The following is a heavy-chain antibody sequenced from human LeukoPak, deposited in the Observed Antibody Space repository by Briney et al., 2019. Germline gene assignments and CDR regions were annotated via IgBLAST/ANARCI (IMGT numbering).Heavy chain of an antibody. V-gene: IGHV3-48*01. D-gene: IGHD3-16*01. J-gene: IGHJ6*02. CDR2: ISSSSSST. CDR3: AREIGMGAFDYYYYGMDV. Sequence: GGSLRLSCAASGFTFSAYSMNWVRQAPGKGLEWVSCISSSSSSTYYADSVKGRFTISRDNAKNSVYLQMNSLRSEDTAVYYCAREIGMGAFDYYYYGMDVWGQGTTVTVSS. CDR1: GFTFSAYS.